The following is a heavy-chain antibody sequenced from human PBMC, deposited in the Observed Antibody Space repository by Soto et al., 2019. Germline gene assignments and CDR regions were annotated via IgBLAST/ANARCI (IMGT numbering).Heavy chain of an antibody. Sequence: SETLSLTCAVYGGSFSGYYWSWIRQPPGKGLEWIGEINHSGSTNYNPSLKSRVTISVDTSKNQFSLKLSSVTAADTAVYYCARASGWFDPWGQGTLVTVSS. V-gene: IGHV4-34*01. CDR1: GGSFSGYY. J-gene: IGHJ5*02. CDR2: INHSGST. D-gene: IGHD3-10*01. CDR3: ARASGWFDP.